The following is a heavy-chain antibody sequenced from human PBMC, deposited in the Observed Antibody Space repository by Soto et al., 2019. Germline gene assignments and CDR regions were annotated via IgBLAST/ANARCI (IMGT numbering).Heavy chain of an antibody. J-gene: IGHJ6*03. D-gene: IGHD6-19*01. V-gene: IGHV1-18*01. CDR3: ARDRGVAPPVAGNTHYYYYMDV. Sequence: QDQLVQSGVEVKKPGASVKVSCKASGYSFTNYGITWVRQAPGQGFEWMGWISAYNGNTNYAQKFQGRVTMTTDASTSTAYLELGSLRSDDTAVYYCARDRGVAPPVAGNTHYYYYMDVRGKGTTVTVSS. CDR2: ISAYNGNT. CDR1: GYSFTNYG.